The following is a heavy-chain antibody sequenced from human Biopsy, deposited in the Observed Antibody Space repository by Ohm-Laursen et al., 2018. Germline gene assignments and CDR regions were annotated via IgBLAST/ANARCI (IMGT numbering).Heavy chain of an antibody. Sequence: ALVTVSCQVPRVTFINYGVNWVRQAPGQGLEWLGGNIPILGTGNYAQKFQDRVTVAADTSTSTATMELRSLRSDDTAVYYCATKLTGYFHHWGQGTLVIVSS. CDR1: RVTFINYG. D-gene: IGHD3-9*01. J-gene: IGHJ1*01. V-gene: IGHV1-69*06. CDR2: NIPILGTG. CDR3: ATKLTGYFHH.